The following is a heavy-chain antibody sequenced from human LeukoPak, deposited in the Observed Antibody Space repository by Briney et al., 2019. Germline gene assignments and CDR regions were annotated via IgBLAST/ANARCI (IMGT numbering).Heavy chain of an antibody. CDR2: IYSSGST. D-gene: IGHD2-2*01. V-gene: IGHV4-4*09. J-gene: IGHJ4*02. CDR3: ARTYSTSSNFDY. CDR1: GGSISSYY. Sequence: SETLSLTCTVSGGSISSYYWSWIRQPPGKGLEWIGYIYSSGSTNYNPSLKSRVTISVDTSKEQFSLKLSSVTAADTALYYCARTYSTSSNFDYWGQGTLVTVSS.